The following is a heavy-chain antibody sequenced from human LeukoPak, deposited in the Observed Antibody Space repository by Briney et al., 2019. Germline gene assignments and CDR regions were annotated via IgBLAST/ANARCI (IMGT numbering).Heavy chain of an antibody. CDR2: ISGSGGST. CDR1: GFTFSSYA. Sequence: GGSLRLSCAASGFTFSSYAMSWVRRAPGKGLEWVSAISGSGGSTYYADSVKGRFTISRDNSKNTLYLQMNSLRAEDTAVYFCAKATTRYCSSTSCWIDDWGQGTLVTVSS. V-gene: IGHV3-23*01. CDR3: AKATTRYCSSTSCWIDD. J-gene: IGHJ4*02. D-gene: IGHD2-2*01.